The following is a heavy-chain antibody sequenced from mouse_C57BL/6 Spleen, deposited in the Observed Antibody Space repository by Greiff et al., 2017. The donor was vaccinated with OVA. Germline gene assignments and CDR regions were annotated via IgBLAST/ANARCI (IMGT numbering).Heavy chain of an antibody. V-gene: IGHV5-4*03. Sequence: EVMLVESGGGLVKPGGSLKLSCAASGFTFSSYAMSWVRQTPEKMLEWFATISDGGSYTYSPDNVNVLFTISRDNAKNNLYLQMSHLKSEDTAMYYCARGESITTGSWFAYWGQGTLVTVSA. J-gene: IGHJ3*01. CDR1: GFTFSSYA. CDR2: ISDGGSYT. CDR3: ARGESITTGSWFAY. D-gene: IGHD1-1*01.